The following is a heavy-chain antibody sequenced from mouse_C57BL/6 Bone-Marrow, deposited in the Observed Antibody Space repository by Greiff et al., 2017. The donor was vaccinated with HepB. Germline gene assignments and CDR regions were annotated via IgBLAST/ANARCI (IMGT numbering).Heavy chain of an antibody. D-gene: IGHD1-1*01. Sequence: VKLLESGAELARPGASVKLSCKASGYTFTSYGISWVKQRTGQGLEWIGEIYPRSGNTYYNEKFKGKATLTADKSSSTAYMELRSLTSEDSAVYFCARLGTVVAPFAYWGQGTLVTVSA. CDR1: GYTFTSYG. CDR3: ARLGTVVAPFAY. CDR2: IYPRSGNT. V-gene: IGHV1-81*01. J-gene: IGHJ3*01.